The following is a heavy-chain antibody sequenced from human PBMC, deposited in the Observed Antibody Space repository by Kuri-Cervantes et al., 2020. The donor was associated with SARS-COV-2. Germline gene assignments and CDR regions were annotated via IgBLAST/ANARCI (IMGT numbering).Heavy chain of an antibody. J-gene: IGHJ4*02. V-gene: IGHV1-18*01. D-gene: IGHD2-2*01. CDR1: GYTFTSYC. Sequence: ASVKVSCKASGYTFTSYCISWVRQAPGQGLEWMGWISAYNGNTNYAQKLQGRVTMTTDTSTSTAYMELRSLRSDDTAVYYCARGDIHLGYCSSTSCAYYFDYWGQGTLVTVSS. CDR2: ISAYNGNT. CDR3: ARGDIHLGYCSSTSCAYYFDY.